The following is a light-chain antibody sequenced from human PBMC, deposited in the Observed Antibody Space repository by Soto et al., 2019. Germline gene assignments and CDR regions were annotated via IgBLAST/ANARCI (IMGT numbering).Light chain of an antibody. Sequence: DIQMTQSPSSLSASVGDRVTITCRASQDISVYLAWYQQKPGKVPKLLIYSASTLQSGVPSRFSCIESGTSFTLTLFSPHPEDPSTYYCLKLHTVPLTFGQGTRLEIK. J-gene: IGKJ5*01. CDR3: LKLHTVPLT. V-gene: IGKV1-27*01. CDR2: SAS. CDR1: QDISVY.